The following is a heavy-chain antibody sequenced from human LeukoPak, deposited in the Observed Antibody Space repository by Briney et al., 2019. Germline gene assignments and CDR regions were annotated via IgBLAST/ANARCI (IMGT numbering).Heavy chain of an antibody. V-gene: IGHV4-34*01. Sequence: SETLSLTCAVYGGSFSGYYWSWIRQPPGKGLEWIGQINHSGSTNYNPSLKSRVTISVDTSKNQFSLKLSSVTAADTAVYYCARVGICRSTSCYTTNNWFDPWGQGTLVTVSS. CDR1: GGSFSGYY. CDR3: ARVGICRSTSCYTTNNWFDP. J-gene: IGHJ5*02. D-gene: IGHD2-2*01. CDR2: INHSGST.